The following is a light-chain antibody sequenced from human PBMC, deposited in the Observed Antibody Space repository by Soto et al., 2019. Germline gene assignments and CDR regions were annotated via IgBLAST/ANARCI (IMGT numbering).Light chain of an antibody. Sequence: EIVMTQSPATLSVSPGERATLSCRASQSVSSNLAWYQQKPGQAPRLLTYDSSTRATGIPARLSGSGSGTEFTLTISSLQSEDFAVYYCQQYHNWQYTFGQGTKLEIK. V-gene: IGKV3-15*01. J-gene: IGKJ2*01. CDR3: QQYHNWQYT. CDR1: QSVSSN. CDR2: DSS.